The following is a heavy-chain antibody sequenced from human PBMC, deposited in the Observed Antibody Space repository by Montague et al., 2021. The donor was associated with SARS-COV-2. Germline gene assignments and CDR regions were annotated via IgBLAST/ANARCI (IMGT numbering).Heavy chain of an antibody. CDR1: VSWNSGAN. CDR2: ICYRRST. CDR3: ARGSGEGCSSTSCQYWGYYGMDV. Sequence: SETLSLTCSRLVSWNSGANRKSIRLNPSHHREWYADICYRRSTNYNPSLKSRVTISVDTSKNQFSLKLSSVTAADTAVYYCARGSGEGCSSTSCQYWGYYGMDVWGQGTTVTVS. J-gene: IGHJ6*02. D-gene: IGHD2-2*01. V-gene: IGHV4-59*01.